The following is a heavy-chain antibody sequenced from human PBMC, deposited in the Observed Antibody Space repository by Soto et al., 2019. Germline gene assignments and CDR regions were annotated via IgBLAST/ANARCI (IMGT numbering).Heavy chain of an antibody. Sequence: ASVKVSCKASGYTFTNNVIHWLRQAPGQMLEWMGWIHTAKGNTKYSQKFEARVTLTRDTAASTAYMELNSLRSDDTAVYYCARDPIWTYTWNYARLNSLDPWGQGTLVTVSS. CDR2: IHTAKGNT. CDR1: GYTFTNNV. J-gene: IGHJ5*02. V-gene: IGHV1-3*04. CDR3: ARDPIWTYTWNYARLNSLDP. D-gene: IGHD1-7*01.